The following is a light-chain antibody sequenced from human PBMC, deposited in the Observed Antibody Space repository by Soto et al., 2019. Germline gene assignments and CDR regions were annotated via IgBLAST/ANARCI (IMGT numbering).Light chain of an antibody. V-gene: IGKV1-39*01. J-gene: IGKJ4*01. CDR2: AAS. CDR3: QQSYSTPST. CDR1: QSISSY. Sequence: DIQMTQSPSSLSASVGDRVTITCRASQSISSYLNWYQQKPGKAPKLLIYAASSLQSGVPSRFSGSGSGTDFTLTISSLQPEHFATYYCQQSYSTPSTFGGGTKVAIK.